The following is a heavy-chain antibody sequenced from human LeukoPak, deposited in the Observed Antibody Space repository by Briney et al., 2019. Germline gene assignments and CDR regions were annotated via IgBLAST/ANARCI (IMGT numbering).Heavy chain of an antibody. CDR1: GFTFSSYW. CDR3: ARVYCTNGVCYNPAYYYYGMDV. CDR2: INSDGRST. V-gene: IGHV3-74*01. J-gene: IGHJ6*02. Sequence: PGGSLRLSCAASGFTFSSYWMHWVRQAPGKGLVWVSRINSDGRSTSYADSVKGRFTISRDNAKNTLYLQMNSLRAEDTAVYYCARVYCTNGVCYNPAYYYYGMDVWGQGTTVTVSS. D-gene: IGHD2-8*01.